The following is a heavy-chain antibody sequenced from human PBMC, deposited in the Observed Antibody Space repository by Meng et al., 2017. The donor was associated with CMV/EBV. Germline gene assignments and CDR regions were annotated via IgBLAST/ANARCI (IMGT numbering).Heavy chain of an antibody. CDR1: GFTFGDYA. CDR3: TREQLVRI. CDR2: IRSKAYGGTT. D-gene: IGHD6-6*01. V-gene: IGHV3-49*04. J-gene: IGHJ1*01. Sequence: GESLKISCPASGFTFGDYAMSWVRQAPGKGLEWVGFIRSKAYGGTTEYAASVKGRFTISRDDSKSIAYLQMHSLKTEDTAVYYCTREQLVRIWGQGTLVTVSS.